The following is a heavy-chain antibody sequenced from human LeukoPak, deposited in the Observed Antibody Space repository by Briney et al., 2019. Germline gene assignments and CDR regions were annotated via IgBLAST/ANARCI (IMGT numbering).Heavy chain of an antibody. CDR1: GFTFSSYT. CDR3: ARAEVGYYFDY. CDR2: ISSTSTI. Sequence: GGPLRLSCAASGFTFSSYTMNWVRQAPGKGLEWVSYISSTSTIYYADSVKGRFTISRDNAKNSLYLQMNSLRAEDTAVYYCARAEVGYYFDYWGQGTLVTVSS. D-gene: IGHD2-15*01. J-gene: IGHJ4*02. V-gene: IGHV3-21*05.